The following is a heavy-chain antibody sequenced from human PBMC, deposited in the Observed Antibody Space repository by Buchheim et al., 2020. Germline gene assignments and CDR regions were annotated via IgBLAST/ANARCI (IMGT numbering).Heavy chain of an antibody. V-gene: IGHV3-11*04. J-gene: IGHJ4*02. CDR2: IRNSGDLI. Sequence: QVQLVESGGGLVKPGGSLRLSCAASGFTFSNYYVSWIRQAPGKGLEWVLSIRNSGDLIYYGASVKGRFTISRDNATNSLFLQMNSLRAEDTALYYCARDSSGDGGDFGYYFDYWGQGA. CDR1: GFTFSNYY. D-gene: IGHD2-21*02. CDR3: ARDSSGDGGDFGYYFDY.